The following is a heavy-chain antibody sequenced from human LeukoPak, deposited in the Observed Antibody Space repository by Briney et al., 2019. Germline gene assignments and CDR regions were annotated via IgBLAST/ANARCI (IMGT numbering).Heavy chain of an antibody. V-gene: IGHV3-20*04. CDR2: INWNGGST. D-gene: IGHD3-9*01. J-gene: IGHJ4*02. CDR1: GFTFDDYG. CDR3: ARGFYDILTGYLDY. Sequence: GGSLRLSCAASGFTFDDYGMSWVRQAPGKGLEWVSGINWNGGSTGYADSVKGRFTISRDNSKNTLYLQMNSLRADDTAVYYCARGFYDILTGYLDYWGQGTLVTVSS.